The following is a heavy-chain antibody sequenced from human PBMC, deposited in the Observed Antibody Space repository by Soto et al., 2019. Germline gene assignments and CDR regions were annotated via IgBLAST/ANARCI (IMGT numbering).Heavy chain of an antibody. CDR1: GLTFSSYD. V-gene: IGHV3-23*01. J-gene: IGHJ4*02. CDR3: ATDREGYRSPSHYHY. Sequence: EVQLLESGGGLVQPGGSLRLSCAVSGLTFSSYDMTWVRQAPGKGLEWVSSISTSGGSTKYTDSVKGRFSISRDNSKNTLYLQMNSLRAEDTAVYYCATDREGYRSPSHYHYWGQGTLITVSS. CDR2: ISTSGGST. D-gene: IGHD5-18*01.